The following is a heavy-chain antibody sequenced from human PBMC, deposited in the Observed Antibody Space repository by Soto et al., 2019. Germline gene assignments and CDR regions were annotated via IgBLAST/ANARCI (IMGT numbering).Heavy chain of an antibody. D-gene: IGHD3-10*01. J-gene: IGHJ4*02. CDR1: GGSISSSSYY. Sequence: SETLSLTCTVSGGSISSSSYYWGWIRQPPGKGLEWIGSIYYSGSTNYNPSLKSRVTISVDTSKNQFSLKLSSVTAADTAVYYCARTTYYYGSGSIYFDYWGQGTLVTVSS. CDR3: ARTTYYYGSGSIYFDY. CDR2: IYYSGST. V-gene: IGHV4-39*01.